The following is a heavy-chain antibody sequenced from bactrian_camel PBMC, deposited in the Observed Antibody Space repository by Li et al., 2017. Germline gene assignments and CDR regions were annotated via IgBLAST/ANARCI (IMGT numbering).Heavy chain of an antibody. J-gene: IGHJ4*01. CDR2: IDTAGSA. V-gene: IGHV3S57*01. CDR3: AADLRCPFGKDDAI. CDR1: GDTFSSYY. Sequence: HVQLVESGGGSVQAGGSLRLSCVLSGDTFSSYYMAWFRKEREAVAAIDTAGSATYSASVAGRFTISQDKAKNMWYLQMNDLKPEDTAMYTCAADLRCPFGKDDAIWGQGTQVTVS. D-gene: IGHD1*01.